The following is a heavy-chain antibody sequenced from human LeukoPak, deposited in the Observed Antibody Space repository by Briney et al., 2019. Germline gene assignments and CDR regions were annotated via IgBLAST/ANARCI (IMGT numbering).Heavy chain of an antibody. Sequence: SGTLSLPCGVTGRPNTNDNWRGWDRQPPGKGLEWIGEIYHSGSTKCSPSLKRRAMMSVDMSKNQFSLNLTSVTAADTAVYYCARDAYGYGHTLGQGTLVTVSS. V-gene: IGHV4-4*02. CDR1: GRPNTNDNW. D-gene: IGHD5-18*01. J-gene: IGHJ5*02. CDR2: IYHSGST. CDR3: ARDAYGYGHT.